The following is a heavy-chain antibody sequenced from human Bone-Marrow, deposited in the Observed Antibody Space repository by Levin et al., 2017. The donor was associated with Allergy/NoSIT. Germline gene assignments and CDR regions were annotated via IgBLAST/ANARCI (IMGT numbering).Heavy chain of an antibody. J-gene: IGHJ4*02. D-gene: IGHD2-8*02. CDR1: GFTFRNAW. CDR3: TAGLGNYESSGYWSRRRSFDY. V-gene: IGHV3-15*01. Sequence: PGGSLRLSCAASGFTFRNAWMTWVRQAPGKGLEWVGRVKSQDDGGTTDSAAPVKGRFTLLRDDSKSTLYLQMDNLRSEDTAVYYCTAGLGNYESSGYWSRRRSFDYWGQGTLVTVSS. CDR2: VKSQDDGGTT.